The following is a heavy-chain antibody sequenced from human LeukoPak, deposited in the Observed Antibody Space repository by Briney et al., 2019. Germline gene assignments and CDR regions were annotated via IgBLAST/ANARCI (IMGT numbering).Heavy chain of an antibody. CDR2: IYYSGSA. J-gene: IGHJ5*02. D-gene: IGHD6-13*01. CDR1: GDSISSGDYY. CDR3: ARVDLYSSTWRASNWFDP. V-gene: IGHV4-30-4*01. Sequence: SQTLSLTCTVSGDSISSGDYYWSWIRQPPGKGLEWIGYIYYSGSAYYNPSLKSRMTISVDTSKNHFSLNLSSVTAADTAVYYCARVDLYSSTWRASNWFDPWGQGTLVTVSS.